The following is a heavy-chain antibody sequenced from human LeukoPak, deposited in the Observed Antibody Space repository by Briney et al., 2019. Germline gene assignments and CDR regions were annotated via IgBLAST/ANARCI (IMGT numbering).Heavy chain of an antibody. Sequence: GGSLRLSCAASGFTFSSYSMNWVRQAPGKGLEWVSSISGSSYIYYADSVKGRFTISRDNAKNSLYLQMNSLRAEDTAVYYCARDLIDFWSGYYYYFDYWGQGTLVTVSS. J-gene: IGHJ4*02. D-gene: IGHD3-3*01. CDR3: ARDLIDFWSGYYYYFDY. CDR1: GFTFSSYS. V-gene: IGHV3-21*01. CDR2: ISGSSYI.